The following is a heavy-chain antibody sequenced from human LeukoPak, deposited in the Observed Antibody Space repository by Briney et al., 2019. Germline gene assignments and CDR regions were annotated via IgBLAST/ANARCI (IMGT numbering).Heavy chain of an antibody. Sequence: ASVKVPCKASGGTFSSYAISWVRQAPGQGLEWMGGIIPIFGTANYAQKFQGRVTITADESTSTAYMELSSLRSEDTAVYYCARGRYSSSWYLDYWGQGTLVTVSS. CDR3: ARGRYSSSWYLDY. D-gene: IGHD6-13*01. V-gene: IGHV1-69*13. CDR1: GGTFSSYA. J-gene: IGHJ4*02. CDR2: IIPIFGTA.